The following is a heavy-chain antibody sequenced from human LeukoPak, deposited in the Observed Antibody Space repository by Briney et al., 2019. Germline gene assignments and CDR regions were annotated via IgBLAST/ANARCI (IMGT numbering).Heavy chain of an antibody. J-gene: IGHJ4*02. CDR2: TSAQHGQT. CDR1: GYSENFYG. D-gene: IGHD2-8*01. Sequence: ASVKVSCKTSGYSENFYGITWVRQVAGQGLEWMGWTSAQHGQTEYAPNSQDRVTTTTDTYTNTAYMELRSLRSDDTAVYYCAGSLGYCTSNVCYLKYWGQGTLVTVSS. V-gene: IGHV1-18*01. CDR3: AGSLGYCTSNVCYLKY.